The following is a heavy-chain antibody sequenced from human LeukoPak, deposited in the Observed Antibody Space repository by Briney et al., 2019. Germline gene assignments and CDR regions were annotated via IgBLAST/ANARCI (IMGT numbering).Heavy chain of an antibody. D-gene: IGHD6-19*01. V-gene: IGHV4-38-2*02. CDR1: GYSISSGYY. J-gene: IGHJ6*03. Sequence: SETLSLTCTVSGYSISSGYYWGWIRQPPGKGLEWIGSFSHSGSTYYNPSLKSRVTISVDTSKNQFSLKLSSVTAADTALYYCARDSGYSSGWYFDYYYMDVWGKGTTVTVSS. CDR3: ARDSGYSSGWYFDYYYMDV. CDR2: FSHSGST.